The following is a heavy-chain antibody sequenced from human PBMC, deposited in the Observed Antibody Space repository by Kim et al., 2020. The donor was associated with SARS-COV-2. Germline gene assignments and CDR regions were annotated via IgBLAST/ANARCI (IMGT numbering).Heavy chain of an antibody. CDR1: GFSFNNYG. Sequence: GGSLRLSCAASGFSFNNYGMHWVRQAPGKGLEWVAFISYEGSKKQYLDSLKGRFTVSRDYSKNTLYLQMNSLTAEDTAVYYCAKQGYIFVLKTYYAMDLWGQGTTVTVSS. CDR3: AKQGYIFVLKTYYAMDL. J-gene: IGHJ6*02. V-gene: IGHV3-30*18. D-gene: IGHD3-3*01. CDR2: ISYEGSKK.